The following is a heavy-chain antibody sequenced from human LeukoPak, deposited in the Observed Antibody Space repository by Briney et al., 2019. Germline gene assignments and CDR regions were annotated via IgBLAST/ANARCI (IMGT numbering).Heavy chain of an antibody. D-gene: IGHD6-13*01. CDR2: IHPGDSET. CDR3: VRLTNRGIPAVGRHDHWFEN. J-gene: IGHJ5*02. Sequence: GESLKISCKGSGYSFTTYWTGWVRQMSGKGLEWVGIIHPGDSETLYSPSFEGQLTISADKSITTAYLQWSSLKASDTAMYYCVRLTNRGIPAVGRHDHWFENWGQGTLVTVSS. V-gene: IGHV5-51*01. CDR1: GYSFTTYW.